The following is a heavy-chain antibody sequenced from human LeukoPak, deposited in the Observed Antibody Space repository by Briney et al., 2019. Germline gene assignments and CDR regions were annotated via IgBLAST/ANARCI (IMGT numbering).Heavy chain of an antibody. CDR3: AKPTRGSGSFLIDF. J-gene: IGHJ4*02. D-gene: IGHD1-26*01. CDR1: GFTFSSYG. Sequence: PGGSLRLSCAASGFTFSSYGVNWVRQAPGKGLEWVAFIRFDGSDKYYADSVKGRFTISRDNSKYTLYLQMNSLRAEDTAVYYCAKPTRGSGSFLIDFWGQGTLVTVSS. V-gene: IGHV3-30*02. CDR2: IRFDGSDK.